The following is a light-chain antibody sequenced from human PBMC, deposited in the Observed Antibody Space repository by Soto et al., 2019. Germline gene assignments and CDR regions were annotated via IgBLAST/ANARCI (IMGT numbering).Light chain of an antibody. J-gene: IGLJ2*01. CDR3: SSYTSRSTLV. CDR2: DVS. Sequence: QSALTQPASVSGSPGQSITISCTGTSSDVGGYNYVSWYQQHQGKAPKLMIYDVSNRTSGVSNRFSGSKSGNTASLTISGLQAEDEADYYCSSYTSRSTLVVGGGTKLTGL. CDR1: SSDVGGYNY. V-gene: IGLV2-14*01.